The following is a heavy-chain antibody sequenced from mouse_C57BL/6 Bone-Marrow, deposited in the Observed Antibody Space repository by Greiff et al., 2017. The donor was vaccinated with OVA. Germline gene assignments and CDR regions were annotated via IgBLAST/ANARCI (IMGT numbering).Heavy chain of an antibody. CDR1: GYTFTDYY. J-gene: IGHJ4*01. Sequence: LVESGAELVRPGASVKLSCKASGYTFTDYYINWVKQRPGQGLEWIARIYPGSGNTYYNEKFKGKATLTAEKSSSTAYMQLSSLTSEDSAVYFCARSLLLYYYAMDYWGQGTSVTVSS. D-gene: IGHD2-10*01. CDR3: ARSLLLYYYAMDY. V-gene: IGHV1-76*01. CDR2: IYPGSGNT.